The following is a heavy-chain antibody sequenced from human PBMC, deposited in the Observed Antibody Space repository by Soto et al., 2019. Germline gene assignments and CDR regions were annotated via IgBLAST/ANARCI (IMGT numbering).Heavy chain of an antibody. D-gene: IGHD3-9*01. Sequence: SETLSLTCAVYGGSFSGYYWSWIRQPPGKGLEWIGEISHSGSTNYNPSLKSRVTISVDTSKNQFSLKLSSVTAADTAVYYCARSFTVLRYFDWSNNWFDPWGQGTLVTVSS. CDR1: GGSFSGYY. V-gene: IGHV4-34*01. J-gene: IGHJ5*02. CDR3: ARSFTVLRYFDWSNNWFDP. CDR2: ISHSGST.